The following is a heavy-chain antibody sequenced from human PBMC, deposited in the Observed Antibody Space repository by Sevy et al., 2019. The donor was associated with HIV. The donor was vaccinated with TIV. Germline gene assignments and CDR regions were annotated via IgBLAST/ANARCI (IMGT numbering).Heavy chain of an antibody. Sequence: ASVKVSCKASGVTFSSYAISWVRQAPGQGLEWMGGIIPIFGTSNYAQKFQGRVTITADDSTSTAYMGLSSLRSEDTAVYYCARVGMYGSSWPNYFDYWGQGTLVTVSS. V-gene: IGHV1-69*13. D-gene: IGHD6-6*01. CDR2: IIPIFGTS. J-gene: IGHJ4*02. CDR3: ARVGMYGSSWPNYFDY. CDR1: GVTFSSYA.